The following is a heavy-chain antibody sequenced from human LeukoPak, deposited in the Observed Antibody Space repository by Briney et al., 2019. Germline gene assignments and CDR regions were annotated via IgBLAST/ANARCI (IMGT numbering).Heavy chain of an antibody. D-gene: IGHD7-27*01. CDR1: GGSFSGYY. Sequence: SETLSLTCAVYGGSFSGYYWSWIRQPPGKGLEWIGSIYYSGSTYYNPSLKSRVTISVDTSKNQFSLKLSSVTAADTAVYYCASLGPRKTIDYWGQGTLVTASS. CDR3: ASLGPRKTIDY. CDR2: IYYSGST. J-gene: IGHJ4*02. V-gene: IGHV4-34*01.